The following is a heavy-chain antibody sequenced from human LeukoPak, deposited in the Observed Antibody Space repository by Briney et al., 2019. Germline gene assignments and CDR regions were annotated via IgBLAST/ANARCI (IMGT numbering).Heavy chain of an antibody. V-gene: IGHV1-2*02. Sequence: GASVKVSCKASGYTFTDYYMHWERQAPGQGLEWMGWINPNSGGTNYAQKFQGRVTMTRDTSISTAYMEVSRLTSDDTAVYYCATDSSSLPLSHWGQGTLVTVSS. CDR1: GYTFTDYY. CDR3: ATDSSSLPLSH. CDR2: INPNSGGT. D-gene: IGHD6-13*01. J-gene: IGHJ4*02.